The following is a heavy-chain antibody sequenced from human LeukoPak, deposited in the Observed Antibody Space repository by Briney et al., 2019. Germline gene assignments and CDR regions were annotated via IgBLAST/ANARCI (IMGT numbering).Heavy chain of an antibody. J-gene: IGHJ6*03. CDR3: ARSLGDISGYYPTGYYYYYMDV. Sequence: ASVKVSCKASGYTFTSYGISWVRQAPGQGLEWMGWISAYNGNTNYAQKLQGRVTMTTDTSTSTAYMELRSLRSDDTAVYYCARSLGDISGYYPTGYYYYYMDVWGKGTTVTVSS. CDR1: GYTFTSYG. CDR2: ISAYNGNT. D-gene: IGHD3-22*01. V-gene: IGHV1-18*01.